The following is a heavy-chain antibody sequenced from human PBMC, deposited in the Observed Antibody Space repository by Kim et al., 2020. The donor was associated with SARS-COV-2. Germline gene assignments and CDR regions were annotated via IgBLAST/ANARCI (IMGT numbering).Heavy chain of an antibody. V-gene: IGHV3-13*01. CDR3: ARALYSSGWYDGSAYDY. J-gene: IGHJ4*02. D-gene: IGHD6-19*01. Sequence: KGRFTISRENAKNSLYLQMNSLRAGDTAVYYCARALYSSGWYDGSAYDYWGQGTLVTVSS.